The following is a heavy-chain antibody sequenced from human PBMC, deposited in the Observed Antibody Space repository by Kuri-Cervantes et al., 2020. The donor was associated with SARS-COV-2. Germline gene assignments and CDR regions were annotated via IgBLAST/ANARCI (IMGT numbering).Heavy chain of an antibody. CDR2: IDPRSADT. J-gene: IGHJ4*02. D-gene: IGHD1-26*01. CDR1: GSTFSSYA. CDR3: ANDESRWDQGNS. V-gene: IGHV3-23*01. Sequence: GESLKISCAASGSTFSSYAMTWVRQAPGKGLEWVSAIDPRSADTRYADSVKGRFTISRDNSKSAVFLQMNSLRVEDTAIYYCANDESRWDQGNSWGQGTLVTVSS.